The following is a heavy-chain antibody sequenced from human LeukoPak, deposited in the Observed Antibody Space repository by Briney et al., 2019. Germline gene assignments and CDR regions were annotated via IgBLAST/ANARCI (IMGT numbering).Heavy chain of an antibody. V-gene: IGHV3-7*01. CDR1: GFTFSSYW. J-gene: IGHJ3*02. D-gene: IGHD3-10*01. Sequence: GGSLRLSCAASGFTFSSYWMSWVRQAPGKGLEWVANIKQDGREKYYVDSVKGRFTISRDNAKNSLYLQMNSLRAEDTAVYYCARDSDWFGELSDAFDIWGQGTMVTVSS. CDR3: ARDSDWFGELSDAFDI. CDR2: IKQDGREK.